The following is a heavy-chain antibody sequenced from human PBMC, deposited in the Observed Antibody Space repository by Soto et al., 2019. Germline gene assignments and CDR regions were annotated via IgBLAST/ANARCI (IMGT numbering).Heavy chain of an antibody. D-gene: IGHD6-19*01. CDR3: AKERSSGWSLDY. J-gene: IGHJ4*02. CDR1: GFTFSTYA. Sequence: EVQLLESGGGLVQPGGSLRLSCAASGFTFSTYAMNWVRQAPGKGPEWVSGISGSGDSTYYADSVKGRFTVSRDNSKNTRYLQRNSLRAEDTAVCYCAKERSSGWSLDYWGQGTLVTVSS. CDR2: ISGSGDST. V-gene: IGHV3-23*01.